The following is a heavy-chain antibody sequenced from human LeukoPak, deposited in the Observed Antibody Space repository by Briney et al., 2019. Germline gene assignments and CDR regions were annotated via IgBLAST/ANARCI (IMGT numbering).Heavy chain of an antibody. Sequence: SETLSLTCTVSGGSISSYYWSWIRQPAGKGLEWIGRIYTSGSTNYNPSLKSRVTISVDTSKNQFSLKLSSVTAADTAVYYCARGGTVTTSLRYYYYYMDVWGKGTTVTISS. D-gene: IGHD4-17*01. J-gene: IGHJ6*03. CDR2: IYTSGST. V-gene: IGHV4-4*07. CDR3: ARGGTVTTSLRYYYYYMDV. CDR1: GGSISSYY.